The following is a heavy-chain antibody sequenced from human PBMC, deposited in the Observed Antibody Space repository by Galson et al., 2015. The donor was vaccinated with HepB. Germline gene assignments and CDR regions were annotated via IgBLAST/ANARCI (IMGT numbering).Heavy chain of an antibody. CDR1: GGTFSSYA. CDR3: ARARNPQSYYYYYMDV. J-gene: IGHJ6*03. V-gene: IGHV1-69*13. CDR2: IIPIFGTA. Sequence: SVKVSCKASGGTFSSYAISWVRQAPGQGLEWMGGIIPIFGTANYAQKFQGRVTITADESTSTAYMELSSLRSEDTAVYYCARARNPQSYYYYYMDVWGKGTTVTVSS.